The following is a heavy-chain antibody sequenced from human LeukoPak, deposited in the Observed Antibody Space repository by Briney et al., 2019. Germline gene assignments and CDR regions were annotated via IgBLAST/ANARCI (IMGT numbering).Heavy chain of an antibody. V-gene: IGHV3-30*18. J-gene: IGHJ4*02. Sequence: GGSLRLSCAASGFTFSSYGMHWVRQAPGKGLEWVAVISYDGSNKYYADSVKGRFTISRDNSKNPLYLQMNSLRAEDTAVYYCANPRDGPRMVRGGLLDYWGQGTLVTVSS. D-gene: IGHD3-10*01. CDR3: ANPRDGPRMVRGGLLDY. CDR1: GFTFSSYG. CDR2: ISYDGSNK.